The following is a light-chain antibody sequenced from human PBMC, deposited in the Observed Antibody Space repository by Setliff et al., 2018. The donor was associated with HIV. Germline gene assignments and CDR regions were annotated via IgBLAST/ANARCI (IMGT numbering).Light chain of an antibody. CDR2: EVN. V-gene: IGLV2-23*02. CDR3: CSYTSSTTYV. Sequence: QSALTQPASVSGSPGQSSTISCTGTRSDIGTYDLVSWYRQYPGKAPKLIIYEVNRRPAGVSDRLSGSKSSNTASLTISGLRAEDEATYYCCSYTSSTTYVFGTGTKVTVL. J-gene: IGLJ1*01. CDR1: RSDIGTYDL.